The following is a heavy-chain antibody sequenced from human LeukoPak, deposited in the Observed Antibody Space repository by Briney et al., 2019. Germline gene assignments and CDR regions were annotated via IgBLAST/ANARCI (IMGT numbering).Heavy chain of an antibody. CDR3: ARGIMVRGVREYYYYMDV. CDR2: INHSGST. CDR1: GGSFSGYY. V-gene: IGHV4-34*01. Sequence: SETLSLTCAVYGGSFSGYYWSWIRQPPGKGLEWIGEINHSGSTNYNPSLKSRVTISVDTSKNQFSLKLSSVTAADTAVYYCARGIMVRGVREYYYYMDVWGKGTTVTVSS. D-gene: IGHD3-10*01. J-gene: IGHJ6*03.